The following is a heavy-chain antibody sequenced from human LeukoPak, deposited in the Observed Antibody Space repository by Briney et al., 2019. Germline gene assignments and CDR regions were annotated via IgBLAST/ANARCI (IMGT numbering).Heavy chain of an antibody. D-gene: IGHD3-10*01. Sequence: GGSLRLSCAASGFTFSTYSMNWVRQAPGKGLEWVSYINSSSSTIFYADSVKGRFTISRDDAKNSLYLQMNSLRAEDTAVYYCARGVRVRGVNYYAMDVWGQGTTVTVSS. CDR1: GFTFSTYS. J-gene: IGHJ6*02. CDR2: INSSSSTI. V-gene: IGHV3-48*04. CDR3: ARGVRVRGVNYYAMDV.